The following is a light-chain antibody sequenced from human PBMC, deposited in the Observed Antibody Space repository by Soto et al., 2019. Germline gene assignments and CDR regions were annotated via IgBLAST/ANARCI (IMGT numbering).Light chain of an antibody. J-gene: IGKJ1*01. CDR2: GAS. CDR1: QSVSSSY. Sequence: TLSLSPGERATLSCRASQSVSSSYLAWYQQKPGQAPRLLIYGASSRATGIPDRFSGSGSGTDFTLTISRLEPEDFAVYYCQQYGSSPFGQGTKVDIK. CDR3: QQYGSSP. V-gene: IGKV3-20*01.